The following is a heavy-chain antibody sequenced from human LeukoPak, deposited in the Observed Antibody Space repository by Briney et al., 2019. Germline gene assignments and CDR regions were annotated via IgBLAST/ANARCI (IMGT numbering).Heavy chain of an antibody. CDR1: GFTFGDYA. CDR2: IRSKAYGGTT. J-gene: IGHJ4*02. V-gene: IGHV3-49*03. Sequence: GGSLRLSCTASGFTFGDYAMSWFRQAPGKGLEWVGFIRSKAYGGTTVYAASVKGRFTISSDDSKSIAYLQMNSLKTEDTAVYYCTRVSSSSSIDYWGQGTLVTVSS. D-gene: IGHD6-6*01. CDR3: TRVSSSSSIDY.